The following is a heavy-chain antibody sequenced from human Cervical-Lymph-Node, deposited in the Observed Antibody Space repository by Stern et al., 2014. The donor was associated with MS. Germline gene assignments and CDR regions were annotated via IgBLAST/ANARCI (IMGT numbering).Heavy chain of an antibody. D-gene: IGHD6-19*01. J-gene: IGHJ4*02. Sequence: QMQLVQSGGGVVQPGRSLTLSCVASGFTFNVYGVHWVRQAPGTGLEWLTFISYDGNDKSYGDSVKGRFTVSRDNSKSTVYLRMNSLGSDDTAVYYCARRGWQGFDYWGQGTLVTVSS. CDR2: ISYDGNDK. CDR3: ARRGWQGFDY. V-gene: IGHV3-30*03. CDR1: GFTFNVYG.